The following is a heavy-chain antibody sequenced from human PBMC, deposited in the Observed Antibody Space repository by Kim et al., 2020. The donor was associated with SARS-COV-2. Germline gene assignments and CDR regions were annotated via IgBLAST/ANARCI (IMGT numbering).Heavy chain of an antibody. CDR3: ARGSNWNDRRRRPFDY. J-gene: IGHJ4*02. Sequence: SVKVSCKASGDTFSSYAISWVRQAPGQGLEWMGGIIPIFGTANYAQKFQGRVTITADESTSTAYMELSSLRSEDTAVYYCARGSNWNDRRRRPFDYWGQRTLVTVSS. D-gene: IGHD1-20*01. CDR2: IIPIFGTA. V-gene: IGHV1-69*13. CDR1: GDTFSSYA.